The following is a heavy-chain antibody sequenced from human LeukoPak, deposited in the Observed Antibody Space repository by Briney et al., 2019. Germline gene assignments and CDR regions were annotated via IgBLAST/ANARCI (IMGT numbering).Heavy chain of an antibody. CDR2: ISVYNGNT. Sequence: ASVKVSCKASGYTFTCYSITWVRQAPGQGLEWMGWISVYNGNTNYAQKVQGRVTMTTDTSTSTAYMELRSLRSDDTAVYYCARDPSGVIPNDYWGQGTLVIVSS. J-gene: IGHJ4*02. CDR1: GYTFTCYS. V-gene: IGHV1-18*01. CDR3: ARDPSGVIPNDY. D-gene: IGHD2-21*01.